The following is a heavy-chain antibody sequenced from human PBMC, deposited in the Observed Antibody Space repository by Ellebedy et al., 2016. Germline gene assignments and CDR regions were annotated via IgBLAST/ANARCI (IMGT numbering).Heavy chain of an antibody. V-gene: IGHV3-43*01. CDR1: GFTFDDYA. Sequence: GGSLRLXXAASGFTFDDYAMHWVRQAPGKGLEWVSLISWDGGSTYYADSVKGRFTISRDNSKNSLYLQMNSLRTEDTALYYCAKDLGGYSYGAATPTTDYYGMDVWGQGTTVTVSS. J-gene: IGHJ6*02. CDR3: AKDLGGYSYGAATPTTDYYGMDV. D-gene: IGHD5-18*01. CDR2: ISWDGGST.